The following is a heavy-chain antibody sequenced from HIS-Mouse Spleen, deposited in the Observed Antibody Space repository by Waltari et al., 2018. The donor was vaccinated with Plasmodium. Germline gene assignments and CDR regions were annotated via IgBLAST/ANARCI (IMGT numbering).Heavy chain of an antibody. CDR1: GYTFTGYY. CDR2: VNPNRGGT. D-gene: IGHD5-12*01. CDR3: AVGRWLQPRDY. J-gene: IGHJ4*02. V-gene: IGHV1-2*02. Sequence: QVQLVQSGAEVKKPGASVKVSCKASGYTFTGYYMHWVRQAPGQGLEWMGGVNPNRGGTNYAQKVQGRVTMTRDTSISTAYMELSRLRSYDTAVYYCAVGRWLQPRDYWGQGTLVTVSS.